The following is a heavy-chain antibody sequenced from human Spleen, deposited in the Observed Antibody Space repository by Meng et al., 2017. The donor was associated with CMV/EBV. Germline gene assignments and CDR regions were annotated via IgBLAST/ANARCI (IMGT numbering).Heavy chain of an antibody. Sequence: GSLRLSCTVSGGVSISSSNYYWGWIRQPPGKGLEWIGSIYYSGSTYYNPSLKSRVTISVDTSKNQFSLKLSSVTAADTAVYYCARFTGAFDYWGQGTLVTVSS. V-gene: IGHV4-39*01. CDR3: ARFTGAFDY. D-gene: IGHD7-27*01. CDR2: IYYSGST. CDR1: GGVSISSSNYY. J-gene: IGHJ4*02.